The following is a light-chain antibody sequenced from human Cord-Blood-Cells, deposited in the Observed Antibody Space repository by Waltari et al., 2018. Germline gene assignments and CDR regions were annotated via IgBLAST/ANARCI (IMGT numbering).Light chain of an antibody. CDR2: DVS. CDR1: SSDVGGSNS. V-gene: IGLV2-14*01. J-gene: IGLJ3*02. Sequence: QSALTQPASVSGSPGQSITIPCTGTSSDVGGSNSVSWYQQHPGKAPKLMIYDVSNRPSGVSNRFSGSKSGNTASLTISGLQAEDESDYYCSSYTSSSTRVFGGGTKLTVL. CDR3: SSYTSSSTRV.